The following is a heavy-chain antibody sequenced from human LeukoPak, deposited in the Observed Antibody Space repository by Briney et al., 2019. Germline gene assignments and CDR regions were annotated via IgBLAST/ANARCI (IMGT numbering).Heavy chain of an antibody. CDR3: ARDERLLSFLK. CDR1: GFTFSNYG. Sequence: GGSLRLSCAASGFTFSNYGLSWVRQAPGKGLEWVSGITGSGGSTYYADPVKGRFTISRDNSKNTLYLQMNSLRAEDTAIYYCARDERLLSFLKWGQGTQVTVSS. V-gene: IGHV3-23*01. D-gene: IGHD3-3*01. CDR2: ITGSGGST. J-gene: IGHJ4*02.